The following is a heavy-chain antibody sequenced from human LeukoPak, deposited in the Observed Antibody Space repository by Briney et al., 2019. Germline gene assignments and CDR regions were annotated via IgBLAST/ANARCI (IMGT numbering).Heavy chain of an antibody. CDR1: GFTFSSYG. D-gene: IGHD1-26*01. V-gene: IGHV3-23*01. CDR2: LSSSGSTT. J-gene: IGHJ4*02. CDR3: AKRQSGAYGDFVY. Sequence: PGGSLRLFCAASGFTFSSYGMSWVRQGPGKGLEWVSILSSSGSTTYYASSVKGRFTISRDNSKNTLYLQMNSLRAEDTALYYCAKRQSGAYGDFVYWGQGTLVTVSS.